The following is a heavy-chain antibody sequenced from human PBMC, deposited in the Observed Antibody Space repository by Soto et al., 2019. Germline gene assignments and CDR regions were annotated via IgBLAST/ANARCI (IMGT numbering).Heavy chain of an antibody. J-gene: IGHJ6*03. V-gene: IGHV1-18*01. CDR3: AREGAKEDIVVVPAAMVGGYYYYYYMDV. CDR1: CYTFTSYG. Sequence: ASVKVSCKASCYTFTSYGISWVRQAPGQGLEWMGWISAYNGNTNYAQKLQGRVTMTTDTSTSTAYMELRSLRSDDTAVYYCAREGAKEDIVVVPAAMVGGYYYYYYMDVWGKGTKVTVS. D-gene: IGHD2-2*01. CDR2: ISAYNGNT.